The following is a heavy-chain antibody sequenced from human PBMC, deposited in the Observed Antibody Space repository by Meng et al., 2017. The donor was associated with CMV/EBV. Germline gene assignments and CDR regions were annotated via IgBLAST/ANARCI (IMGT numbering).Heavy chain of an antibody. D-gene: IGHD3-3*01. V-gene: IGHV3-30*02. CDR3: AKEYYNFWSGFVRASFFYYYGMDV. Sequence: GESLKISCAASGFTFSSYAMHWVRQAPGKGLEWVAVIRYDGSNKYCVDSVKGRFTISRDNSKNTLFLQMNSLRAEDTAVYYCAKEYYNFWSGFVRASFFYYYGMDVWGQGTTVTVSS. CDR1: GFTFSSYA. CDR2: IRYDGSNK. J-gene: IGHJ6*02.